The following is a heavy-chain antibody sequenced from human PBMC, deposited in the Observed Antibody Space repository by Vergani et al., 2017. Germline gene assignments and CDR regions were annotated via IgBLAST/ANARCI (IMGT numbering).Heavy chain of an antibody. CDR2: IYYSGST. J-gene: IGHJ4*02. CDR3: ARMIAAAGTEXFDY. Sequence: QVQLQESGPGLVKPSETLSLTCTVSGGSISSYYWSWIRQPPGWVLEWIGYIYYSGSTNYNPSLKSRVTISVATSKNHFSLKLSSVTAADTAVYYCARMIAAAGTEXFDYGGQGTLVTVSS. V-gene: IGHV4-59*01. D-gene: IGHD6-13*01. CDR1: GGSISSYY.